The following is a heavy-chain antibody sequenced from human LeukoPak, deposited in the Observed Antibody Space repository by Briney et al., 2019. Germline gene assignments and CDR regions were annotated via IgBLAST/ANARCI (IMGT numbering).Heavy chain of an antibody. CDR3: ARGWNYYDSSFDY. D-gene: IGHD3-22*01. J-gene: IGHJ4*02. CDR2: ISSSGSTI. CDR1: GFTFSDYY. Sequence: GGSLRLSCAASGFTFSDYYMSWIRQAPGKGLEWVSYISSSGSTIYYADSVKGRFTISRDNAKNSLYLQMNRLRAEDTAVYYCARGWNYYDSSFDYWGQGTLVTVSS. V-gene: IGHV3-11*01.